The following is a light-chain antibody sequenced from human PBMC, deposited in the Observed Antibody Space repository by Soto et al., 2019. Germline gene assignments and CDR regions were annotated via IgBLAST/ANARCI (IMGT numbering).Light chain of an antibody. V-gene: IGLV2-14*01. Sequence: QSVLTQPASVSGSPGQSITISCTGTSSDVGGYNYVSWYQQHPGKAPKLMIYDVSNRPLGVSNRFSGSKSGNTASLTISGLQAEDEADYYCSSYTSSSTPHYVFGTGTKLTVL. CDR3: SSYTSSSTPHYV. CDR1: SSDVGGYNY. J-gene: IGLJ1*01. CDR2: DVS.